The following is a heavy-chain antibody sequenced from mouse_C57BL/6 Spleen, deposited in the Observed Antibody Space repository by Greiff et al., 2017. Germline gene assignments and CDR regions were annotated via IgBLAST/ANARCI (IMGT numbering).Heavy chain of an antibody. CDR1: GYTFTSYW. D-gene: IGHD1-1*01. J-gene: IGHJ4*01. CDR3: ARWVITTAYYAMDY. V-gene: IGHV1-50*01. CDR2: IDPSDSYT. Sequence: QVQLQQPGAELVKPGASVKLSCKASGYTFTSYWMQWVKQRPGQGLEWIGEIDPSDSYTNYNQKFKGKATLTVDTSSSTAYMQLSSLTSADSAVYYCARWVITTAYYAMDYWGQGTSVTVSS.